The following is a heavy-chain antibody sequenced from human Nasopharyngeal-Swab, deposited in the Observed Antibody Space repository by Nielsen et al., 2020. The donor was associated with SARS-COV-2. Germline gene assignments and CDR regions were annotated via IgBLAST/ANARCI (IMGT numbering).Heavy chain of an antibody. D-gene: IGHD5-18*01. J-gene: IGHJ2*01. CDR3: ARDILGYSYDSGWYFDL. CDR1: GDSISSGAYY. V-gene: IGHV4-31*03. Sequence: SETLSLTCTVSGDSISSGAYYWSWIRQHPGKGLDWIAIIYYSGSTYYNPSLNSRVTISVDTSKNQFSLKLTSVTAADTAVYYCARDILGYSYDSGWYFDLWGRGTLVTVSS. CDR2: IYYSGST.